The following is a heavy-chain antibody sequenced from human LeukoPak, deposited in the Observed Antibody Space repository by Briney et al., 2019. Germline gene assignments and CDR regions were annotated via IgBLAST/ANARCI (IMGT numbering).Heavy chain of an antibody. D-gene: IGHD6-19*01. V-gene: IGHV1-2*06. Sequence: ASVKVSCKASGYTFTGYYMHWVRQAPGQGLEWMGRINPNSGGTNYAQKFQGRVTMTRDTSISTAFMELSGLRYDDTAMYYCARGAGGWWDLGTVWGKGTTVTASS. CDR1: GYTFTGYY. CDR2: INPNSGGT. J-gene: IGHJ6*01. CDR3: ARGAGGWWDLGTV.